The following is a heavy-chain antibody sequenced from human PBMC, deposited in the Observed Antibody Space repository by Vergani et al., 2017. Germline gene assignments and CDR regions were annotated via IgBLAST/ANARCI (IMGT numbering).Heavy chain of an antibody. CDR2: ISTDASTT. CDR1: GFTFSTYS. CDR3: AREPLRTYDSSGYYFHDAFDI. D-gene: IGHD3-22*01. V-gene: IGHV3-48*01. J-gene: IGHJ3*02. Sequence: EVQLVESGGGLVQPGGSLRLSCVGSGFTFSTYSMNWVRQAPGKGLEWVSYISTDASTTYYGDSVKGRFTISRDNAKNSLYLQMNSLRAEDTAVYFRAREPLRTYDSSGYYFHDAFDIWGQGTMVTVSS.